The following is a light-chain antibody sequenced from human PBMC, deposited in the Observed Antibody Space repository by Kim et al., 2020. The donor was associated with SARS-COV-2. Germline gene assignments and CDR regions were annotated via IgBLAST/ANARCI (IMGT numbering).Light chain of an antibody. CDR2: DVS. J-gene: IGLJ2*01. V-gene: IGLV2-14*03. CDR3: SSYSTSGTVV. Sequence: GQSITISCTGSNSDVGAYDYVSWYQQHPGKAPKLMIYDVSNRPSGVSNRFSGSKSGNTASLTISGLQAEDESDYYCSSYSTSGTVVFGGGTKLTVL. CDR1: NSDVGAYDY.